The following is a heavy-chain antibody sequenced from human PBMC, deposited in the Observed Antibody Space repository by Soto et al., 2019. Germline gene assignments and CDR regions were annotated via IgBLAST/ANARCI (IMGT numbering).Heavy chain of an antibody. D-gene: IGHD3-3*01. V-gene: IGHV3-43D*04. J-gene: IGHJ4*02. CDR1: GFTFDEYA. CDR2: ISWDGSNR. CDR3: AKDISRGPTKNYDFWSGPDY. Sequence: GWSLRLSCAASGFTFDEYAMHWVRQPPGKGLEWVSLISWDGSNRYYADSVQGRFTISRDNSKYSLYLEMNSLRPEDTALYYCAKDISRGPTKNYDFWSGPDYWGQGT.